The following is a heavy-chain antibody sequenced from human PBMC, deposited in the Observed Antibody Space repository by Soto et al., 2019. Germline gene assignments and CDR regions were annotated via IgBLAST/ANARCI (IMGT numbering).Heavy chain of an antibody. Sequence: SETLSLTCAVSGYSISSGYYWGWIRQPPGKGLEWIGSIYHSGSTYYNPSLKSRVTISVDTSKNQFSLKLSSVTAADTAVYYCARQPYYDILTGYLFTYGMDVWGQGTTVTVSS. CDR1: GYSISSGYY. V-gene: IGHV4-38-2*01. J-gene: IGHJ6*02. CDR2: IYHSGST. D-gene: IGHD3-9*01. CDR3: ARQPYYDILTGYLFTYGMDV.